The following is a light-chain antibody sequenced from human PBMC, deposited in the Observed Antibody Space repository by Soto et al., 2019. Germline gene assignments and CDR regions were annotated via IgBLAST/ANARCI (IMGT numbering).Light chain of an antibody. V-gene: IGKV1-33*01. Sequence: DIQMTHSPSSLSASVGDRVTITCQASQDISNYLNWYNQKPGKAPKILIYDASVLEAGVPSRFSGGGSGTHFTLTISSLQAEDVATYYCQQFDNLPLTFGGGTKVEIK. CDR2: DAS. J-gene: IGKJ4*01. CDR3: QQFDNLPLT. CDR1: QDISNY.